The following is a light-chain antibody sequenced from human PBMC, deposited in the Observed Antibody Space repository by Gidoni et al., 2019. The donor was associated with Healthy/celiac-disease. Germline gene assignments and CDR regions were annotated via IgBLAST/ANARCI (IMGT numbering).Light chain of an antibody. V-gene: IGLV3-25*03. CDR2: KDS. CDR1: AFPKQY. CDR3: QSADSRNVV. Sequence: SYELTQPPSVSVSPGQTARITCSGDAFPKQYAYWYQQKPGQAPVLVIYKDSERPSGIPERFSGSSSGTTVTLTISGVQAEDEADYYGQSADSRNVVFGGGTKLTVL. J-gene: IGLJ2*01.